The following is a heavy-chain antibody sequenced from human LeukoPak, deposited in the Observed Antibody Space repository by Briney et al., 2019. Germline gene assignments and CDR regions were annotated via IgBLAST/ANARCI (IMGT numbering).Heavy chain of an antibody. J-gene: IGHJ4*02. CDR3: ARAVAGYYFDY. D-gene: IGHD6-19*01. CDR1: GFTFSSYA. CDR2: IYSGGTT. Sequence: GGSLRLSCAASGFTFSSYAMSWVRQAPGKGLEWVSIIYSGGTTYYADSVKGRFTISRDSSKNTLSLQMNSLRAEDTAMYYCARAVAGYYFDYWGQGTLVTVSS. V-gene: IGHV3-53*01.